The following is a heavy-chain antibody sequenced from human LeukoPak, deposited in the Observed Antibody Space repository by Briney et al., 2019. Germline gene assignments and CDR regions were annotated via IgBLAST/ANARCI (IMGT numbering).Heavy chain of an antibody. J-gene: IGHJ6*03. CDR1: GYTFTGYY. V-gene: IGHV1-2*02. CDR3: ARGKGYCTNGVCYHKYYYYYMDV. D-gene: IGHD2-8*01. CDR2: INPNSGGA. Sequence: ASVKVSCKASGYTFTGYYMHWVRQAPGQGLEWMGWINPNSGGANYAQKFQGRVTMTRDTSISTAYMELSRLRSDDTAVYYCARGKGYCTNGVCYHKYYYYYMDVWGKGTTVTVSS.